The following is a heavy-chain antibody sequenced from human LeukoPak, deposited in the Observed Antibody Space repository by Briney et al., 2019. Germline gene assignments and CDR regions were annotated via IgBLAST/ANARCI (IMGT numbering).Heavy chain of an antibody. Sequence: GGSLRLSCAASGFTVSSNYMSWVRQAPGKGLEWVSVIYSGGSTYYADSVKGRFTISRDNSKNTLYLQMNSLRAEDTAVYYCASPGPRRDGYQYYFDYWGQGTLVTVSS. J-gene: IGHJ4*02. CDR1: GFTVSSNY. CDR3: ASPGPRRDGYQYYFDY. D-gene: IGHD5-24*01. V-gene: IGHV3-66*02. CDR2: IYSGGST.